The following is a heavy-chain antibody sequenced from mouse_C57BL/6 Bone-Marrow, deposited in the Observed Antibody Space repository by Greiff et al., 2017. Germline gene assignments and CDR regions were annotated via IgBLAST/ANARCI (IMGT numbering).Heavy chain of an antibody. D-gene: IGHD1-1*01. CDR2: FYPRDGST. Sequence: VMLVESGPELVKPGASVKLSCKASGYTFTSYDINGVKQRPGQGLEGIGWFYPRDGSTKNNEKFKGKATLIVETSSSTAYMEFHRLPSEDSAVYFCARLEFDGSSGDWYFDVWDTGTTVTVSS. V-gene: IGHV1-85*01. CDR3: ARLEFDGSSGDWYFDV. CDR1: GYTFTSYD. J-gene: IGHJ1*03.